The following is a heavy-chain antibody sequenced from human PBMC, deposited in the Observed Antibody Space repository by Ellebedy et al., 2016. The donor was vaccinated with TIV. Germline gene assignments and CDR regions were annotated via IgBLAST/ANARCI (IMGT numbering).Heavy chain of an antibody. CDR3: ARDKRDYGSGSYYAVESRYYYGMDV. J-gene: IGHJ6*02. D-gene: IGHD3-10*01. CDR2: IWYDGSNK. Sequence: GESLKISCAASGFTFSSYGMHWVRQAPGKGLEWVAVIWYDGSNKYYADSVKGRFIISRDNSKNTLYVQMNSLRDEDTAVYYCARDKRDYGSGSYYAVESRYYYGMDVWGQGTRVTVSS. CDR1: GFTFSSYG. V-gene: IGHV3-33*08.